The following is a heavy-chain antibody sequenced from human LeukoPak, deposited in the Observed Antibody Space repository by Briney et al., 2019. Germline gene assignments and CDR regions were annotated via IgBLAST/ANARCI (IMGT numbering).Heavy chain of an antibody. CDR1: GFTFSSYS. J-gene: IGHJ4*02. Sequence: GGSLRLSCAASGFTFSSYSMNWVRQAPGKGLEWVSSISSSSSYIYYADSVKGRFTISRDNAKNALYLQMNSLRAEDTAVYYCARDSHYDILTGYPDHWGQGTLVTVSS. V-gene: IGHV3-21*01. D-gene: IGHD3-9*01. CDR3: ARDSHYDILTGYPDH. CDR2: ISSSSSYI.